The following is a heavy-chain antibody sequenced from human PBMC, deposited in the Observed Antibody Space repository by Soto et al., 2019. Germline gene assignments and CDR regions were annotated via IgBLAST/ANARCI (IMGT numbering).Heavy chain of an antibody. Sequence: PSETLSLTCTVSGGSTSSYDWGWIRQPPGKGLEWIGSIYYSGSTYYNPSLKSRVTISVDTSKNQFSLKLSSVTAADTAVYYCARQDSSGYSAFDIWGQGTTVTVSS. V-gene: IGHV4-39*01. CDR2: IYYSGST. J-gene: IGHJ3*02. CDR3: ARQDSSGYSAFDI. D-gene: IGHD3-22*01. CDR1: GGSTSSYD.